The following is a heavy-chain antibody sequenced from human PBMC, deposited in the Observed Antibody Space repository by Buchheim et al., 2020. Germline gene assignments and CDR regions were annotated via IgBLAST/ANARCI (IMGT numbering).Heavy chain of an antibody. D-gene: IGHD3-10*01. CDR3: VTLWFRELLLDY. CDR2: IKQDGSEK. CDR1: GFTFRSYW. Sequence: EVQLVESGGGLVQPGGSLRLSCAASGFTFRSYWMSWVRQAPGKGLEWVANIKQDGSEKYYVDSVKGRFTISRDNAKNSLYLQMNSLRAEDTAVYYCVTLWFRELLLDYWGQGTL. V-gene: IGHV3-7*01. J-gene: IGHJ4*02.